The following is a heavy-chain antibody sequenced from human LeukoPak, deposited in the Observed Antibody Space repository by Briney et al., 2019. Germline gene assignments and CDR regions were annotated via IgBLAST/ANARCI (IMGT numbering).Heavy chain of an antibody. CDR1: GGSISSYY. CDR3: ARALTYYYDSSGYGAWFDP. D-gene: IGHD3-22*01. J-gene: IGHJ5*02. CDR2: IYTSGST. Sequence: NPSETLSLTCTVSGGSISSYYWSWIRQPAGKGLEWIGRIYTSGSTSYNPSLKSRVTMSVDTSKNQFSLKLSSVTAADTAVYYCARALTYYYDSSGYGAWFDPWGQGTLVTVSS. V-gene: IGHV4-4*07.